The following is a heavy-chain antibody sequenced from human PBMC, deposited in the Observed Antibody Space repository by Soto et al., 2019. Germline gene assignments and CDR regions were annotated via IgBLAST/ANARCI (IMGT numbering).Heavy chain of an antibody. Sequence: PSETLSLTCTVSGGSISSYYWSWIRQPPGKGLEWIGYIYYSGSTNYNPSLKSRVTISVDTSKNQFSLKLTSVTAADTAVYYCAIAFWGADGHIICFDPWRHGSVV. J-gene: IGHJ5*02. CDR2: IYYSGST. CDR3: AIAFWGADGHIICFDP. CDR1: GGSISSYY. D-gene: IGHD3-16*01. V-gene: IGHV4-59*12.